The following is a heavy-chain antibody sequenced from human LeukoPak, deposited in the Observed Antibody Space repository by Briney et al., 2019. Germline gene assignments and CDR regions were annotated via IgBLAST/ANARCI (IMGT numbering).Heavy chain of an antibody. Sequence: SETLSLTCTVSGGSISSYYWSWIRQPPGKGLEWIGYIYYSGSTNYNPSLKSRVTISVDTSKNQFSLKLSSVTAADTAVYYCARTGGSWYDGSFDYWGQGTLVTVSS. V-gene: IGHV4-59*01. D-gene: IGHD6-13*01. CDR1: GGSISSYY. CDR3: ARTGGSWYDGSFDY. CDR2: IYYSGST. J-gene: IGHJ4*02.